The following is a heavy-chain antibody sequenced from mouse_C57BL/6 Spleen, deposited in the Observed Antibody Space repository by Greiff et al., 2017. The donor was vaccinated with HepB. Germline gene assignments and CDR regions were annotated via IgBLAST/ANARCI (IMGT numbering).Heavy chain of an antibody. Sequence: QVQLQQSGAELVRPGASVTLSCKASGYTFTDYEMHWVKQTPVHGLEWVGAIDPETGGTAYNQKFKGKAILTADKSSSTAYMERRSLTAEDAAVYYCKRGIRGDMDYWGQGTSVTVSS. CDR3: KRGIRGDMDY. V-gene: IGHV1-15*01. CDR1: GYTFTDYE. J-gene: IGHJ4*01. CDR2: IDPETGGT.